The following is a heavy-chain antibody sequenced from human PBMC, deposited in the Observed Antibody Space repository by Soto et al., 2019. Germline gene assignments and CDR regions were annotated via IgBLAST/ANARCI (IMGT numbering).Heavy chain of an antibody. CDR2: ISGSGGST. CDR3: AKGYSSGWWTFDY. V-gene: IGHV3-23*01. J-gene: IGHJ4*02. D-gene: IGHD6-19*01. Sequence: EVQLLESGGGLVQPGGSLRLSCAASGFTFSSYAMSWVRQAPGKGLEWVSAISGSGGSTYYADSVKGRFTISRDNSKNTPYLQMNSLRAEDTAVYYCAKGYSSGWWTFDYWGQGTLVTVSS. CDR1: GFTFSSYA.